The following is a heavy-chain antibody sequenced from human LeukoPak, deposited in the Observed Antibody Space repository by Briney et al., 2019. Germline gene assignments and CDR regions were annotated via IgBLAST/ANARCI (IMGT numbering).Heavy chain of an antibody. J-gene: IGHJ4*02. Sequence: PGGSLRLSCAASGFTFSSYAMHWVRQAPGKGLEWVAVVSYDGSNKYYADSVKGRFTISRDNSKNTLYLQMNSLRAEDTAVYYCSGKSGGFDYWGQGTLVTVSS. CDR2: VSYDGSNK. CDR3: SGKSGGFDY. V-gene: IGHV3-30*04. CDR1: GFTFSSYA. D-gene: IGHD4-23*01.